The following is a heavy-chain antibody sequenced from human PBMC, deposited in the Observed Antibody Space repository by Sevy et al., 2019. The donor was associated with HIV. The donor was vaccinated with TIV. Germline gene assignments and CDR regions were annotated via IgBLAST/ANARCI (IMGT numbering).Heavy chain of an antibody. CDR1: GFTFSSYG. CDR2: ISYDGSNK. J-gene: IGHJ4*02. Sequence: GGSLRLSCAASGFTFSSYGMHWVRQAPGKGLEWVAVISYDGSNKYYADSVKGRFTISRDNSKNTLYLEMNSLRAEDTAGYYCAKDREGQQLTTELDYWGQGTLVTVSS. V-gene: IGHV3-30*18. CDR3: AKDREGQQLTTELDY. D-gene: IGHD6-13*01.